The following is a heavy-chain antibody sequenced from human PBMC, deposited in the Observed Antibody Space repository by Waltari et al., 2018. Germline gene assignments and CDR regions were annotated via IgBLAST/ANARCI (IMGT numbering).Heavy chain of an antibody. CDR3: AKALSTRYSSGWHGEFDY. CDR2: ISGSGGST. J-gene: IGHJ4*02. D-gene: IGHD6-19*01. V-gene: IGHV3-23*01. Sequence: EVQVLESGGGLVQPGGSLRLSCAASGFTFGSYAMRWVRQTPGTGLEWVSAISGSGGSTYYADSVKGRFTISRDNSKSTLYLQMNSLRAEDTAVYYCAKALSTRYSSGWHGEFDYWGQGTLVTVSS. CDR1: GFTFGSYA.